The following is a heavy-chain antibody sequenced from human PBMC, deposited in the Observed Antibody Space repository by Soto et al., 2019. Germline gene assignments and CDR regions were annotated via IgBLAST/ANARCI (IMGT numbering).Heavy chain of an antibody. V-gene: IGHV1-18*01. CDR3: ARDGVQYPDY. Sequence: QVQLVQSGAEVKKPGASVKVSCKTSGYIFSSYGTSWVRQAPGQGLEWMGWISAYNGNTKYAQNFQGRVTMTTDTSTSTVYMELRSLRSDDTAVYYCARDGVQYPDYWGQGTLVTVSS. J-gene: IGHJ4*02. CDR2: ISAYNGNT. CDR1: GYIFSSYG. D-gene: IGHD4-4*01.